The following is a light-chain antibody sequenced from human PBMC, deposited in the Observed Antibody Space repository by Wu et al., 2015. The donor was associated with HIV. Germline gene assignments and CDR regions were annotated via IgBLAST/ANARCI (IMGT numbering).Light chain of an antibody. Sequence: EIVMTQSPATLSVSPGERATLSCRASQSVSNNLAWYQQKAGQAPRLLTYGASTRATGIPARFSGGGSGTDFTLTISSLQSEDFAVYYCQQYNTWPLTFGGGTKVEIK. J-gene: IGKJ4*01. V-gene: IGKV3-15*01. CDR2: GAS. CDR1: QSVSNN. CDR3: QQYNTWPLT.